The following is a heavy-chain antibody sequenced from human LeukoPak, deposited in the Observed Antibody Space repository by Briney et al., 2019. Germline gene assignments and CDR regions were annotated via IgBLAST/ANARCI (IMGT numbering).Heavy chain of an antibody. D-gene: IGHD6-13*01. CDR3: ARDLLAAAGIFFTGSANWFDP. CDR1: GYSISSGYY. V-gene: IGHV4-38-2*02. Sequence: SETLSLTCTVSGYSISSGYYWGWIRQPPGKGLEWIGSIYHSGSTYYNPSLKSRVTISVDTSKNQFSLKLSSVTAADTAVYYCARDLLAAAGIFFTGSANWFDPWGQGTLVTVSS. CDR2: IYHSGST. J-gene: IGHJ5*02.